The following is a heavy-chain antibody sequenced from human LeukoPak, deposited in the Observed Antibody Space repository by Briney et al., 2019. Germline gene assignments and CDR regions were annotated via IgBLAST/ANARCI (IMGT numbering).Heavy chain of an antibody. Sequence: SETLSLTCAVYGGSFSGYSWSWIRQPPGKGLEWIGEINHSGSTNYNPSLKSRVTISVDTSKNQFSLKLSSVTAADTAVYYCARGRGYCSGGSCYSWFDPWGQGTLVTVSS. D-gene: IGHD2-15*01. V-gene: IGHV4-34*01. CDR1: GGSFSGYS. CDR2: INHSGST. CDR3: ARGRGYCSGGSCYSWFDP. J-gene: IGHJ5*02.